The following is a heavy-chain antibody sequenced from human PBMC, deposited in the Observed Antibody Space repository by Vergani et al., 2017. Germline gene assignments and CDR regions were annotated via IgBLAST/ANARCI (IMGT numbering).Heavy chain of an antibody. D-gene: IGHD2-8*02. J-gene: IGHJ6*02. CDR3: ARVMYRDEASTGYRLEGMDI. V-gene: IGHV4-59*13. CDR2: IYFTGST. Sequence: QVQLEESGPGLVKPSETLSLTCTVSGGSFNTYYWSWIRQSPGKGLEWVGYIYFTGSTNYNPSLNSRVTMSVDTSKNQFSLKLRSVTAAATAVYFCARVMYRDEASTGYRLEGMDIWGQGTTVTISS. CDR1: GGSFNTYY.